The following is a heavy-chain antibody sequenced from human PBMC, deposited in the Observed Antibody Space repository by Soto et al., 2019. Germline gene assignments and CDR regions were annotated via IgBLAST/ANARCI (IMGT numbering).Heavy chain of an antibody. Sequence: QVQLVQSGAEVKKPGASVKVSCKASGYTFTSYDINWVRQATGLGLEWMGWMNPNSGNTGYAQKFQGRITMTRNTSISTAYMELRSLRSAETAGYYCARTVYGDHVDYWGQGTLVTVSS. V-gene: IGHV1-8*01. D-gene: IGHD4-17*01. CDR3: ARTVYGDHVDY. J-gene: IGHJ4*02. CDR2: MNPNSGNT. CDR1: GYTFTSYD.